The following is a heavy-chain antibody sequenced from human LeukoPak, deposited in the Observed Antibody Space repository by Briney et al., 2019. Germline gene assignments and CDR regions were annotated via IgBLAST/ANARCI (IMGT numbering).Heavy chain of an antibody. CDR1: GGSISSYY. CDR2: IYYSGST. Sequence: SETLSLTCTVSGGSISSYYWSWIRQPPGKGLEWIGYIYYSGSTNYNPSLKSRVTISVDTSKNQFSLKLSSVTAADTAVYYCARDNLHDYGDYGWDGVNALDIWGQGTMVTVSS. V-gene: IGHV4-59*12. D-gene: IGHD4-17*01. CDR3: ARDNLHDYGDYGWDGVNALDI. J-gene: IGHJ3*02.